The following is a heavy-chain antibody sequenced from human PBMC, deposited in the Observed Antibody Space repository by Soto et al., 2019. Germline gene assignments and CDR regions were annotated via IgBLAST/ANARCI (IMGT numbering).Heavy chain of an antibody. V-gene: IGHV3-66*01. D-gene: IGHD3-10*01. J-gene: IGHJ4*02. CDR3: ATGDPFDY. CDR1: GFTVSSNY. Sequence: EVQLVESGGGLVQPGGSLRLSCAASGFTVSSNYMSWVRQAPGKGLEWVSVIYSGGSTYYADSVKGRFPISRDKSQNTLYLQMNSPGAEDTAVYYCATGDPFDYWGQGTLVTVSS. CDR2: IYSGGST.